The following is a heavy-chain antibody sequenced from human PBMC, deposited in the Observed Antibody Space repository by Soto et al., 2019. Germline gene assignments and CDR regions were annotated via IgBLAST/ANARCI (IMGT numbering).Heavy chain of an antibody. CDR1: GFTFTSYS. Sequence: PGGSLRRPCAASGFTFTSYSMNSVRQAPGKGLEWVSSISSSRSHIYYADTGEGRFTISRDNAKNSLYVQMNSLRAEDTALYYCARDPTIFGVVTYYYGMDVWGQGTTVTVSS. J-gene: IGHJ6*02. V-gene: IGHV3-21*01. D-gene: IGHD3-3*01. CDR3: ARDPTIFGVVTYYYGMDV. CDR2: ISSSRSHI.